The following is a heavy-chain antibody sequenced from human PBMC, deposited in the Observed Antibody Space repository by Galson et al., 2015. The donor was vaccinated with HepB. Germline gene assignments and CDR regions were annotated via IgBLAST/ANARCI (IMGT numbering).Heavy chain of an antibody. V-gene: IGHV3-15*01. Sequence: SLRLSCAASGFTFSNAWMSWVRQAPGKGLEWVGRIKSKTDGGTTDYAAPVKGRFTISRDDSKNTLYLQMNSLKTEDTAVYYCTTELLPYYYDSSGYFDGDWGQGTLVTVSS. CDR1: GFTFSNAW. J-gene: IGHJ4*02. CDR2: IKSKTDGGTT. D-gene: IGHD3-22*01. CDR3: TTELLPYYYDSSGYFDGD.